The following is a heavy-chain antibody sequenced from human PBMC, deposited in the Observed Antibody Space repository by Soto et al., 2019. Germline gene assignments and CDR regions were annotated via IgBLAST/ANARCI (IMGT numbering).Heavy chain of an antibody. Sequence: GESLKISCKGSGYSFTSYWISWVRQMPGKGLEWMGRIDPSDSYTRYSPSFQGQVTISADKSISTAYLQWSSLKASDTAMYYWVRLVFSGDGSLSYYYYGMDVWGQGTTVTVSS. CDR1: GYSFTSYW. J-gene: IGHJ6*02. D-gene: IGHD2-21*01. CDR3: VRLVFSGDGSLSYYYYGMDV. CDR2: IDPSDSYT. V-gene: IGHV5-10-1*04.